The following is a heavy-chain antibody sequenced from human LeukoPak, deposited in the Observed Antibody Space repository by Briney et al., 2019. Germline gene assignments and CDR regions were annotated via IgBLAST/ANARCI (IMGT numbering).Heavy chain of an antibody. J-gene: IGHJ4*02. D-gene: IGHD3-22*01. Sequence: HAGRSLRLSCAASGFTFDDYAMHWVRQAPGKGLEWVSGISWNSGSIGYADSVKGRFTISRDNNKNSLYLQMNSLTTEDTALYYCTRDLYKHNYNRFDYWGQGTLATVSS. CDR2: ISWNSGSI. V-gene: IGHV3-9*01. CDR1: GFTFDDYA. CDR3: TRDLYKHNYNRFDY.